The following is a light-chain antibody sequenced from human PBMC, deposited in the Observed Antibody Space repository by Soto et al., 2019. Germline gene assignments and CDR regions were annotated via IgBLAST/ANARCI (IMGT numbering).Light chain of an antibody. CDR1: SSDVGAYNV. V-gene: IGLV2-11*01. CDR3: CSRGAPFNWV. CDR2: YVS. J-gene: IGLJ3*02. Sequence: QSALTQPRSVSGSPGQSVTISCTGTSSDVGAYNVVYWYQQRPGEAPKIIIYYVSQRPSGVPVRFSASKSGNTASLTISGLQADDEADYYCCSRGAPFNWVFGGGTKLTVL.